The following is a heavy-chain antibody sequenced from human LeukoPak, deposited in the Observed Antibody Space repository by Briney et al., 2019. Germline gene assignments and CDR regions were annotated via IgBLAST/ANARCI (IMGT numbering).Heavy chain of an antibody. D-gene: IGHD3-9*01. CDR1: GYTFTGYY. Sequence: ASVKVSCKASGYTFTGYYMHWVRQAPGQELEWMGWINPNSGGTNYAQKFQGRVTMTRDTSISTAYMELSRLRSDDTAVYYCARALRYFDWLLTRDHDDAFDIWGQGTMVTVSS. CDR2: INPNSGGT. V-gene: IGHV1-2*02. J-gene: IGHJ3*02. CDR3: ARALRYFDWLLTRDHDDAFDI.